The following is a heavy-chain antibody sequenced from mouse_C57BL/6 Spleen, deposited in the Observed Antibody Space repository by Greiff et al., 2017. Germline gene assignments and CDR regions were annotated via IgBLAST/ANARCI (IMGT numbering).Heavy chain of an antibody. CDR2: IHPNSGST. CDR3: ARGDWDVSFAY. Sequence: QVQLQQPGAELVKPGASVKLSCKASGYTFTSYWMHWVKQRPGQGLEWIGMIHPNSGSTNYNEKFKSKASLTVDKSSSTAYMQLSSLTSEDSAVYYCARGDWDVSFAYWGQGTLVTVSA. CDR1: GYTFTSYW. V-gene: IGHV1-64*01. D-gene: IGHD4-1*01. J-gene: IGHJ3*01.